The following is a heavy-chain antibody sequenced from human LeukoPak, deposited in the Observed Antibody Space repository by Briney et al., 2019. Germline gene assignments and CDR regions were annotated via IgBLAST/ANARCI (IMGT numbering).Heavy chain of an antibody. Sequence: SETLSLTCTVSGGSISSYYWSWIRQPAGKGLEWIGRIYTSGSTNYNSSLKSRVTMSVDTSKNQVSLKLSSVTAADTAVYYCATGDGYNSFDYWGQGTLVTVSS. J-gene: IGHJ4*02. V-gene: IGHV4-4*07. D-gene: IGHD5-24*01. CDR3: ATGDGYNSFDY. CDR1: GGSISSYY. CDR2: IYTSGST.